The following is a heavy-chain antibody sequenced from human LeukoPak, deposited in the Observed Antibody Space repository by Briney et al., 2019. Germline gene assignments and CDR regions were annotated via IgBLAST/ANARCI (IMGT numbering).Heavy chain of an antibody. CDR3: ARPHNVFGSVFAMDY. Sequence: GASVKVSCKASGYTFTSYDINWVRQATGQGLEWMGWMNPNSGNTGYAQKFQGRVTITRNTSISTAYMELSSLRSEDTAVYYCARPHNVFGSVFAMDYGAQEPLVTVP. CDR2: MNPNSGNT. D-gene: IGHD3-3*01. CDR1: GYTFTSYD. V-gene: IGHV1-8*03. J-gene: IGHJ4*02.